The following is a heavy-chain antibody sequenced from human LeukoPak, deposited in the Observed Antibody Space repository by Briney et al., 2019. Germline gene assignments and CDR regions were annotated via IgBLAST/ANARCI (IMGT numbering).Heavy chain of an antibody. CDR1: GGSISSSSYY. D-gene: IGHD3-10*01. V-gene: IGHV4-39*01. Sequence: SETLSLTCTVSGGSISSSSYYWGWIRQPPGKGLEWIGSIYYSGSTYYNPSLKSRVTISVDTSKNQFSLKLSSVTAADTAVYYCARRSGLRIWFDPWGQGTLVTVSS. J-gene: IGHJ5*02. CDR2: IYYSGST. CDR3: ARRSGLRIWFDP.